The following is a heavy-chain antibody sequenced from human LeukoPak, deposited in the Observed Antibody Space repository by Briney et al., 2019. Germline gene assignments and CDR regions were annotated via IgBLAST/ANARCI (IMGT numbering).Heavy chain of an antibody. D-gene: IGHD3-22*01. CDR3: ARDAWYYYDSSGYNSLDY. CDR1: GYTFTGYY. V-gene: IGHV1-2*02. CDR2: INPNSGGT. Sequence: GASVKVSCKASGYTFTGYYMHWVRQAPGQGLEWMGWINPNSGGTNYAQKFQGRVTMTRDTSISTAYMELSRLRSDDTAVYYCARDAWYYYDSSGYNSLDYWGQGTLVTVSS. J-gene: IGHJ4*02.